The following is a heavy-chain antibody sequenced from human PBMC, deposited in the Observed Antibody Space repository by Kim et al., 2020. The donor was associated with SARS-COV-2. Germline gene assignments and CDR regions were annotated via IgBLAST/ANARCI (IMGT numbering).Heavy chain of an antibody. D-gene: IGHD2-2*01. J-gene: IGHJ6*02. Sequence: GGSLRLSCAASGFTFDDYGMSWVRQAPGKGLEWVSGINWNGGSTGYADSVKGRFTISRDNAKNSLYLQMNSLRAEDTALYHCARGRYCSSTSCYYYYYYGMDVWGQGTTVTVSS. CDR2: INWNGGST. CDR3: ARGRYCSSTSCYYYYYYGMDV. V-gene: IGHV3-20*01. CDR1: GFTFDDYG.